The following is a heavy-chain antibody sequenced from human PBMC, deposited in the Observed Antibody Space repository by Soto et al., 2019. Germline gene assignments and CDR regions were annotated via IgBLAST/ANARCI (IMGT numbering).Heavy chain of an antibody. Sequence: SETLSLTCNVSGGSISRYYWSWIRQPPGKGLEWIGYIHYSGSTKYNPSLKSRVTISVDTSKNQFSLKLTSVTAADTAVYFCARVLAVASTIPSLWFDPWGQGTLVTVSS. J-gene: IGHJ5*02. V-gene: IGHV4-59*01. CDR1: GGSISRYY. CDR3: ARVLAVASTIPSLWFDP. CDR2: IHYSGST. D-gene: IGHD6-19*01.